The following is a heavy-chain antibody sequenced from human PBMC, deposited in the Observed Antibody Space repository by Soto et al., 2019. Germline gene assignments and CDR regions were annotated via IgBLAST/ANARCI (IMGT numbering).Heavy chain of an antibody. Sequence: QAQLEQSGGEVKKPGSSVKVSCKASRVAFSKFIVTWVRQAPGLGLAWVGGIIPIFGTANYAQKFQGRVTITADESTSTSYMEVNKLRSEDTAVYYCAKVRYSSPMGYYYGMDVWGQGTTVTVSS. V-gene: IGHV1-69*01. CDR2: IIPIFGTA. J-gene: IGHJ6*02. CDR3: AKVRYSSPMGYYYGMDV. CDR1: RVAFSKFI. D-gene: IGHD6-19*01.